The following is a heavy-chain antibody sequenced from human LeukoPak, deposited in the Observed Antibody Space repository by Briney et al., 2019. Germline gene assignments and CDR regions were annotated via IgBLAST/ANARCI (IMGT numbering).Heavy chain of an antibody. CDR1: GFTFSRYW. Sequence: GGSLRLSCAASGFTFSRYWMSWVRQAPGKGLEWVANIKQDGSEKYYVDSVKGRFTISRDNANNSLYLQMNSLRAEDTAVYYCARLLVYNSGGEAFDHWGQGTLVTVSS. D-gene: IGHD1-20*01. J-gene: IGHJ4*02. CDR2: IKQDGSEK. CDR3: ARLLVYNSGGEAFDH. V-gene: IGHV3-7*01.